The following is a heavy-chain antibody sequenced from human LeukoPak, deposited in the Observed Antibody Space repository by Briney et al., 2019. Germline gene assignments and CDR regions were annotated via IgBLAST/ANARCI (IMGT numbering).Heavy chain of an antibody. CDR1: GGSISSYY. Sequence: SETLSLTCTVSGGSISSYYWSWIRQPPGKGLEWIGEINHSGSTNYNPSLKSRVTISVDTSKNQFSLKLSSVTAADTAVYYCARGMGSDFDYWGQGTLVTVSS. J-gene: IGHJ4*02. CDR3: ARGMGSDFDY. CDR2: INHSGST. V-gene: IGHV4-34*01. D-gene: IGHD3-16*01.